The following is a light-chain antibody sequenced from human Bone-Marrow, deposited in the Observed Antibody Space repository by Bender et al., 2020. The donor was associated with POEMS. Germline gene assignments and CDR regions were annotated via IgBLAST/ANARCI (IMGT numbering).Light chain of an antibody. CDR3: ADWEDSLNGRG. CDR2: SSH. Sequence: SVLTQPPSASGTPGQRVTISCSGGSSNIGAHAVNWYQHLPGTSPKLLIYSSHRRPSEVPDRFSGSRSGTSASLAISGLQSEDEADYYCADWEDSLNGRGYGGGTKLNVL. V-gene: IGLV1-44*01. J-gene: IGLJ3*02. CDR1: SSNIGAHA.